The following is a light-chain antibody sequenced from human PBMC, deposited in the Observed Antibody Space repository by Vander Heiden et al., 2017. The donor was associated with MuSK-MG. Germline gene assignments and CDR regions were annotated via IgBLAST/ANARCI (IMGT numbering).Light chain of an antibody. CDR1: QSIRSW. Sequence: DIQMTQSPSTLSASVGDRVTITCRASQSIRSWLAWYQPKPGKAPKLLIYDASSLESRVPSRFSGSGSGTEFTLTIISLQPDDFATYYCHQNNTYMHTFGQGTKLEIK. CDR2: DAS. J-gene: IGKJ2*01. CDR3: HQNNTYMHT. V-gene: IGKV1-5*01.